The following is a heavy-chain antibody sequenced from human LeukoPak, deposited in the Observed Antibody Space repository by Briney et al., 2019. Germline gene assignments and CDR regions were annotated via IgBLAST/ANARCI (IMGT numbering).Heavy chain of an antibody. CDR1: GFTFSSYT. J-gene: IGHJ4*02. Sequence: GSLRLSCAASGFTFSSYTMNWVRQAPGKGLEWVSAISGSGVGTYYADSVKGRFTISRDNSWNTLYLQVNSLRAEDTAVYYCAKIAAAAMDYFDYWGQGTLVTVSS. V-gene: IGHV3-23*01. CDR2: ISGSGVGT. D-gene: IGHD2-2*01. CDR3: AKIAAAAMDYFDY.